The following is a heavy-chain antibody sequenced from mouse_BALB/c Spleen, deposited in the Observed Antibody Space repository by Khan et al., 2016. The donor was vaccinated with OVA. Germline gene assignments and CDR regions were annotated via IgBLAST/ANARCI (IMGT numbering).Heavy chain of an antibody. CDR3: ARGNYYGYYFDY. J-gene: IGHJ2*01. CDR1: GYSITSGYA. V-gene: IGHV3-2*02. Sequence: EVKLQESGPGLVKPSQSLSLTCTVTGYSITSGYAWNWIRQFPGNKLEWMGYISYSGVTSYTPSLKSRISITRDTSKNQFFLQLNSVTTEDTATYSCARGNYYGYYFDYWGQGTTLTVSS. CDR2: ISYSGVT. D-gene: IGHD1-1*01.